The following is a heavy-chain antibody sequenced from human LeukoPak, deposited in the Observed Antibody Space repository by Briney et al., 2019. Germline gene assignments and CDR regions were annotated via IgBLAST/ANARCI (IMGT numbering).Heavy chain of an antibody. J-gene: IGHJ4*02. D-gene: IGHD3-10*01. CDR2: LSNNGAAA. CDR3: AKDRGLTLGSWHFDS. CDR1: GFTFSSYY. Sequence: GGSLRLSCAASGFTFSSYYMSWVPPAPGKGLEWFTTLSNNGAAAHYADSVKGRFTISRYNYKNTVSLQMDGVSAEDTAIYYCAKDRGLTLGSWHFDSWGQGTRVSVSS. V-gene: IGHV3-23*01.